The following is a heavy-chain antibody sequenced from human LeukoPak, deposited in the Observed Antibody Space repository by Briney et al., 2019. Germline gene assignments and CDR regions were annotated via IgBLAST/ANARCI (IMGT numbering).Heavy chain of an antibody. CDR3: ARGVEVPDFDY. CDR2: INPNSGVT. D-gene: IGHD2-15*01. V-gene: IGHV1-2*06. Sequence: ASVKVSCKASGYTFTGYYMHRVRQAPGQGLEWMGRINPNSGVTNYAQKFQGRVTMTRDTSISTAYMELSRLRSDDTAVYYCARGVEVPDFDYWGQGTLVTVSS. CDR1: GYTFTGYY. J-gene: IGHJ4*02.